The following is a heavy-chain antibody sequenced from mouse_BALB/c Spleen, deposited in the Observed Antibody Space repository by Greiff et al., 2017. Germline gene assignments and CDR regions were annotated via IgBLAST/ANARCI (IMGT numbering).Heavy chain of an antibody. CDR3: TRITTVNPYYFDY. J-gene: IGHJ2*01. Sequence: VQLQQSGAELVRPGASVTLSYKASGYTFTDYEMHWVKQTPVHGLEWIGAIDPETGGTAYNQKFKGKATLTADKSSSTAYMELRSLTSEDSAVYYCTRITTVNPYYFDYGGQGTTLTVSP. CDR1: GYTFTDYE. CDR2: IDPETGGT. V-gene: IGHV1-15*01. D-gene: IGHD1-1*01.